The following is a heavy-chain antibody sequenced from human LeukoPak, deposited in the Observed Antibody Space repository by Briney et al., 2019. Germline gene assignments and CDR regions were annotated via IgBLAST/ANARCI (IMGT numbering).Heavy chain of an antibody. CDR2: INPNDGST. J-gene: IGHJ4*02. V-gene: IGHV1-46*01. CDR3: ARAKGFYYCLDY. Sequence: ASVKVSCKASGYIFTSYYMHWVRQAPGQGLEWMGIINPNDGSTNYAQKFQGRVTMTRDTSTSTVYMELSSLRSEDTAVYYCARAKGFYYCLDYWGQGTLVTVSS. D-gene: IGHD3-10*01. CDR1: GYIFTSYY.